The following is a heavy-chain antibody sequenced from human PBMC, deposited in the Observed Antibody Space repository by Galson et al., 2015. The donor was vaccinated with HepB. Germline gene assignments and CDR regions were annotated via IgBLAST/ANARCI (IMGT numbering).Heavy chain of an antibody. V-gene: IGHV3-48*01. CDR1: GFTFSSYN. D-gene: IGHD3-10*01. CDR2: IGGGGSTI. Sequence: SLRLSCAASGFTFSSYNMNWVRQAPGKGLEWVSYIGGGGSTIYYSDSVKGRFTISRDNAKNSLYLQMNSLRGEDTAVYYCARAPGGGSGPLWGQGTLVTVSS. J-gene: IGHJ4*02. CDR3: ARAPGGGSGPL.